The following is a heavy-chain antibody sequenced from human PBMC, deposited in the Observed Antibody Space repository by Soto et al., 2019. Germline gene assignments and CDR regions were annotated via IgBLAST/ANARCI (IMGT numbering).Heavy chain of an antibody. J-gene: IGHJ4*02. D-gene: IGHD3-22*01. CDR2: ISGSGGST. CDR1: GFTFSSYA. CDR3: AKDDYYDSSGYSGVFDY. Sequence: PGGSLRLSCAASGFTFSSYAMSWVRQAPGKGLEWVSAISGSGGSTYYADSVKGRFTISRGNSKNTLYLQMNSLRAEDTAVYYCAKDDYYDSSGYSGVFDYWGQGTLVTVSS. V-gene: IGHV3-23*01.